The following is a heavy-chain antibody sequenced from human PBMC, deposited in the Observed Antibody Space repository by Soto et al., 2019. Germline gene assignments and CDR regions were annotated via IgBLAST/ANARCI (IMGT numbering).Heavy chain of an antibody. CDR1: GFTFSSYA. J-gene: IGHJ4*02. D-gene: IGHD4-17*01. Sequence: EVQLLESGGGLVQPGGSLRLSCAASGFTFSSYAMSWVRQAPGKGLEWVSAISGSGGSTYYAVSVKGRFTISRDNSMNTLHLQMNGLRAEDTAVYYCAKQKAEHYGDIADFDYWGQGSLVTVSS. CDR3: AKQKAEHYGDIADFDY. CDR2: ISGSGGST. V-gene: IGHV3-23*01.